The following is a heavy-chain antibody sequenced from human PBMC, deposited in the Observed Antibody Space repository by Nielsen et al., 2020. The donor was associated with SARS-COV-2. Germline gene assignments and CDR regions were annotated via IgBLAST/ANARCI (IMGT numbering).Heavy chain of an antibody. CDR1: GFTFSSYA. Sequence: GGSLKLSCAASGFTFSSYAMSWVRQAPGKGLEWVSAISGSGGSTYYADPVKGRFTISRDNSKNTLYLQMNSLRAEDTAVYYCAKEGRLLWFGELLVDYFDYWGQGTLVTVSS. D-gene: IGHD3-10*01. CDR3: AKEGRLLWFGELLVDYFDY. V-gene: IGHV3-23*01. CDR2: ISGSGGST. J-gene: IGHJ4*02.